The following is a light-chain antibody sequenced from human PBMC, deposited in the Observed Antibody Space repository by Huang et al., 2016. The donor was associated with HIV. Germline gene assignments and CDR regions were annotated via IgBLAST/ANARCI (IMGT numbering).Light chain of an antibody. V-gene: IGKV1-NL1*01. CDR3: QQYFTSPPLT. Sequence: DIQMTQSPSSLSASVGDRVTITCRASQGISNSLAWYQQKPGRAPKLLVYAASRLGSGVPSRFSGRGSGTDYTLTISRLQPEDCATYYCQQYFTSPPLTFGGGTKVEIK. CDR2: AAS. CDR1: QGISNS. J-gene: IGKJ4*01.